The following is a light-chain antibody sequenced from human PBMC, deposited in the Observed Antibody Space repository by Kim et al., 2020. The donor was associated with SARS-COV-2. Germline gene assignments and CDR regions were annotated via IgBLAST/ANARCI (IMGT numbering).Light chain of an antibody. CDR3: NSRDSTGNHLAV. J-gene: IGLJ2*01. V-gene: IGLV3-19*01. CDR1: TLRTYF. Sequence: GPTVSITCQGDTLRTYFPSWYQQKPGQAPVLVIYGKNNRPSGIPDRFSGSSSGNTASLTITGAQAEDEADYYCNSRDSTGNHLAVFGGGTQLTVL. CDR2: GKN.